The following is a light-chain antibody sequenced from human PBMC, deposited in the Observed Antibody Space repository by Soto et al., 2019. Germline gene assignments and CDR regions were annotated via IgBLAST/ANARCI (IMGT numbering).Light chain of an antibody. CDR3: QQYNNWPST. J-gene: IGKJ1*01. Sequence: EIVLTQSPAILSVSPGARATLSCRASQSVITNLAWYQQKSGQAPRLLIYAASTRATDIPARFSGSGSGTEFTLTISNLQSEDFVVYYCQQYNNWPSTFGQGTKVDIK. V-gene: IGKV3-15*01. CDR2: AAS. CDR1: QSVITN.